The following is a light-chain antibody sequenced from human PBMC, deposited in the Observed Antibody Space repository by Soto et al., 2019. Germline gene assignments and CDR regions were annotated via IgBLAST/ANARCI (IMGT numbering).Light chain of an antibody. J-gene: IGLJ2*01. CDR3: AAWDDSLNALV. CDR2: TNN. CDR1: NSNIGTNT. Sequence: QLVLTQPPSASGTPGQGVTISCSGSNSNIGTNTVNWYQQLPGTAPKALIHTNNLRPSGVPDRFSGSKSGTSASLAISGLQSEDEAHYYCAAWDDSLNALVFGGGTKLTVL. V-gene: IGLV1-44*01.